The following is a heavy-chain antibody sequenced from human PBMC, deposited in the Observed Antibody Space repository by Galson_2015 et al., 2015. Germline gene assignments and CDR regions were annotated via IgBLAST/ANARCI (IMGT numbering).Heavy chain of an antibody. CDR3: AKDHFSGLGDYSYGAFDY. CDR2: ISGSDGRT. D-gene: IGHD3-10*01. Sequence: SLRLSCAASGFTFSSYAMGWVRQTPEKGLEWVSAISGSDGRTFYADSVKGRFTMSRDNSNNMLYLRMNSLRVDDTALYFCAKDHFSGLGDYSYGAFDYWGQGSLVTVSS. CDR1: GFTFSSYA. J-gene: IGHJ4*02. V-gene: IGHV3-23*01.